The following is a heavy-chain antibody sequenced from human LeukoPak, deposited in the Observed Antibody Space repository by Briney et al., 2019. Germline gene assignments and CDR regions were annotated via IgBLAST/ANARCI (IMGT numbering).Heavy chain of an antibody. Sequence: PGGSLRLSCAASGFTFSSYAMYWVRQVPGKGLEYVSAISSNGGSTYYANSVKGRFTISRDNSKNTLYLQMGSLRAEDMAVYYCARGDSMIVVIKGFDYWGQGTLVTVSS. CDR1: GFTFSSYA. CDR2: ISSNGGST. D-gene: IGHD3-22*01. V-gene: IGHV3-64*01. J-gene: IGHJ4*02. CDR3: ARGDSMIVVIKGFDY.